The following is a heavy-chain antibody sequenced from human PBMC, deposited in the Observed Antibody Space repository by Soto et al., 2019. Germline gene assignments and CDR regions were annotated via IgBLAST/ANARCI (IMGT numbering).Heavy chain of an antibody. D-gene: IGHD3-10*01. CDR3: ASYPHYYASWRLIDV. CDR2: INPSGGST. Sequence: QVQLVQSGAEVKKPGASVKVSCKASGYTFTSYYMHWVRQAPGQGLEWMGIINPSGGSTSYAQKFQGCITMTRDTSTSTVYMELSCLRSEDTAVYYCASYPHYYASWRLIDVWGQGTTVTVSS. J-gene: IGHJ6*02. CDR1: GYTFTSYY. V-gene: IGHV1-46*03.